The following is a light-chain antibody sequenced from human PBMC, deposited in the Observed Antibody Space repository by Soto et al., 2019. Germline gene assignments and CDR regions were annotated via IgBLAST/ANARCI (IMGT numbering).Light chain of an antibody. CDR1: SSNIGSNY. J-gene: IGLJ3*02. CDR2: RNN. V-gene: IGLV1-47*01. Sequence: QSVLTQPPSASGTPGQRVTISCSGSSSNIGSNYVYWYQQLPGTAPKLLIYRNNKRPSGVPDRFSGSKSGTSASLAISGLRSEDEADYYCATWDDSLSGWMFGGGTKLTVL. CDR3: ATWDDSLSGWM.